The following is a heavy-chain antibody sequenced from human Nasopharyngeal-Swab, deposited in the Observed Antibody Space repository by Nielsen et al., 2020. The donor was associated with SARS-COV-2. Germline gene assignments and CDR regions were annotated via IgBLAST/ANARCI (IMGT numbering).Heavy chain of an antibody. D-gene: IGHD3-3*01. CDR1: GFTFSSYA. CDR3: AKSSTIFGVVTSYYFDY. Sequence: GESLKISCAASGFTFSSYAMSWVRQAPGKGPEWVSAISGSGGSTYYADSVKGRFTISRDNSKNTLYLQMNSLRAEDTAVYYCAKSSTIFGVVTSYYFDYWGQGTLVTVSS. V-gene: IGHV3-23*01. CDR2: ISGSGGST. J-gene: IGHJ4*02.